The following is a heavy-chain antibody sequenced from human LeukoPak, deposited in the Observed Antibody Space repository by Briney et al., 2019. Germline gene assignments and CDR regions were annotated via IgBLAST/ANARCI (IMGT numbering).Heavy chain of an antibody. CDR1: GYTFTGYG. CDR2: INPNSGGT. J-gene: IGHJ4*02. CDR3: ARSLYYYGSGSYYGNY. D-gene: IGHD3-10*01. Sequence: GASVKVSCKASGYTFTGYGISWVRQAPGQGLEWMGWINPNSGGTNYAQKFQGRVTMTRDTSISTAYMELSRLRSDDTAVYYCARSLYYYGSGSYYGNYWGQGTLVTVSS. V-gene: IGHV1-2*02.